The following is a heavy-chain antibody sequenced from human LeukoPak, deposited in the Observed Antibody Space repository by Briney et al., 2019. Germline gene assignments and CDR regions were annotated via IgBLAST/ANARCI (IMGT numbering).Heavy chain of an antibody. V-gene: IGHV3-53*05. CDR3: AREKNYYDSSPVGY. J-gene: IGHJ4*02. CDR2: IYRDGSR. D-gene: IGHD3-22*01. Sequence: GGSLRLSCAASGFTVSSSYMSWVRQAPGEGLEWVSDIYRDGSRFYADSVKGRFTISRDNSKNTLYLQMNSLRAEDTAVYYCAREKNYYDSSPVGYWGQGTLVTVSS. CDR1: GFTVSSSY.